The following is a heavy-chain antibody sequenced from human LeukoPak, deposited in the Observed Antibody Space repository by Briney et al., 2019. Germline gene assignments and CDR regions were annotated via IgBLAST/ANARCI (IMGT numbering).Heavy chain of an antibody. Sequence: SETLSLTCTVSGGSISSYYWSWIRQPPGKGLEWIGYIYYSGSTNYNPSLKSRVTISVDTSKNQFSLKLSSVTAADTAVYYCAGFRPSGAPYGMVVWGQGTTVTVSS. D-gene: IGHD3-10*01. CDR1: GGSISSYY. J-gene: IGHJ6*02. V-gene: IGHV4-59*01. CDR2: IYYSGST. CDR3: AGFRPSGAPYGMVV.